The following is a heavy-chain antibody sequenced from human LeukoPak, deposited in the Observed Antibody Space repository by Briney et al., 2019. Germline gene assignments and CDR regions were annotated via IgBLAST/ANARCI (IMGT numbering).Heavy chain of an antibody. CDR1: EYIFTAYA. V-gene: IGHV1-3*01. CDR2: INVDNGNT. D-gene: IGHD3-3*01. CDR3: ARAPTNYDFWSGYYRVDAFDI. J-gene: IGHJ3*02. Sequence: ASVKVSCKASEYIFTAYAVHWVRQAPGQGLEWMGWINVDNGNTKYSQKFQGRVTITRDTSANTTYMELSSLTSEDTAVYYCARAPTNYDFWSGYYRVDAFDIWGQGTMVTVSS.